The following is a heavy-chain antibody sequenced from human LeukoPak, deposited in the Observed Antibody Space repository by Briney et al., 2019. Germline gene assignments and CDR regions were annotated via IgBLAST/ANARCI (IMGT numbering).Heavy chain of an antibody. CDR1: GYTFTGYY. D-gene: IGHD5-24*01. CDR3: ARGPRMATMVTSPISDY. Sequence: ASVKVSCKASGYTFTGYYMHWVRQAPGQGLEWMGWINPNSGGTIYAQKFQGRVTMTRDTSISTVYMELSRLRSDDTAVYYCARGPRMATMVTSPISDYWGQGTLVTVSS. CDR2: INPNSGGT. J-gene: IGHJ4*02. V-gene: IGHV1-2*02.